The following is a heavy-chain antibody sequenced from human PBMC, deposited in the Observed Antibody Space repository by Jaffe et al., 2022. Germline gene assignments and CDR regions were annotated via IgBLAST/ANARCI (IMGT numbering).Heavy chain of an antibody. J-gene: IGHJ4*02. Sequence: QVQLQESGPGLVKPSETLSLTCTVSGGSISSYYWSWIRQPPGKGLEWIGYIYYSGSTNYNPSLKSRVTISVDTSKNQFSLKLSSVTAADTAVYYCAREGHYDILTGYYDYWGQGTLVTVSS. D-gene: IGHD3-9*01. V-gene: IGHV4-59*01. CDR1: GGSISSYY. CDR3: AREGHYDILTGYYDY. CDR2: IYYSGST.